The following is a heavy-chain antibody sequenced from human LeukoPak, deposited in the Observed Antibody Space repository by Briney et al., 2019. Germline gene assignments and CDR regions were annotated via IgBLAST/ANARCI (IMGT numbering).Heavy chain of an antibody. V-gene: IGHV1-18*01. J-gene: IGHJ4*02. CDR1: GYTFTSYD. CDR3: ARDGPTYYDFWSGYLYYFDY. Sequence: GASVTVSCKASGYTFTSYDINWVRQATGQGLEWMGWNSAYNGNTNYAQKLQGRVTMTTDTSTSTAYMELRSLRSDDTAVYYCARDGPTYYDFWSGYLYYFDYWGQGTLVTVSS. CDR2: NSAYNGNT. D-gene: IGHD3-3*01.